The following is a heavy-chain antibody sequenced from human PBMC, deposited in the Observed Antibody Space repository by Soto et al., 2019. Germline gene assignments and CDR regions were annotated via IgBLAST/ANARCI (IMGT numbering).Heavy chain of an antibody. J-gene: IGHJ1*01. CDR3: VKDESINWYSGHFRH. CDR2: INWNSGSI. CDR1: GCTFDDYA. Sequence: EVQLLESGGVLVQPGSSLRLSCAASGCTFDDYAMHWVRQVPGKGLEWVSGINWNSGSIGYADSVKGRFAISRDNAKNSLHLQMNSLRAEDTAFYYCVKDESINWYSGHFRHWGQGTLVTVSS. D-gene: IGHD6-13*01. V-gene: IGHV3-9*01.